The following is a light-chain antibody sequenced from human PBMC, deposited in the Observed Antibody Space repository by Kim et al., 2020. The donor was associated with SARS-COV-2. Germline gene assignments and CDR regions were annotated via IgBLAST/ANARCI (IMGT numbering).Light chain of an antibody. CDR3: QQSYSTPPT. J-gene: IGKJ2*01. V-gene: IGKV1-39*01. Sequence: DIQMTQSPSSLSASVGDRVTITCRASRNIGTYLNWYQQKPGKAPELLIYPTSTLQSGVPSRFSGSGSGTDYTLTITSLQPEDFATYYCQQSYSTPPTFGQGTKLEI. CDR2: PTS. CDR1: RNIGTY.